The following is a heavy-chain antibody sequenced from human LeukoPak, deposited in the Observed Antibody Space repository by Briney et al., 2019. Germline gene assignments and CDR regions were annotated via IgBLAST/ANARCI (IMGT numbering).Heavy chain of an antibody. Sequence: ASVKVSCKASGYTFTSYAMHWVRQAPGQRLEWMGWINAGNGNTKYSQEFQGRVTITRDTSASTVYMELSSLRSEDTAVYYCARDYKDDQKYSYYMDVWGKGTTVTVSS. CDR2: INAGNGNT. V-gene: IGHV1-3*03. CDR1: GYTFTSYA. D-gene: IGHD3-10*01. J-gene: IGHJ6*03. CDR3: ARDYKDDQKYSYYMDV.